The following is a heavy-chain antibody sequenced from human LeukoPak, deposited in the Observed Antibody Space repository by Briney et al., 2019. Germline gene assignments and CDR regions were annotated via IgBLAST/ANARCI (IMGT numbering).Heavy chain of an antibody. CDR2: INDSGGST. CDR3: AKPAISSRGWYYDY. D-gene: IGHD6-19*01. Sequence: GGSLRLSCAASGFTFSNYAMSWVRQVPGKGLEWVSAINDSGGSTYYADSVKGRFTISRDNSKNTLYLQMNSLRAEDTAVYYCAKPAISSRGWYYDYWGQGTLVTVSS. CDR1: GFTFSNYA. J-gene: IGHJ4*02. V-gene: IGHV3-23*01.